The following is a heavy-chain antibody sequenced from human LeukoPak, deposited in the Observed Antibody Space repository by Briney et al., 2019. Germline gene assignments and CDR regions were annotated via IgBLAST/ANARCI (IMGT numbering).Heavy chain of an antibody. Sequence: GASVKVSCTASGYTFTSFDINWVRQASGQGLEWMGWMNPHSGNTGFAQKFQARVTLTRNTSISTAYMELSSLRSEDSAIYYCARRNWAYWYFDLWGRGAPVTVSS. D-gene: IGHD7-27*01. CDR3: ARRNWAYWYFDL. CDR2: MNPHSGNT. V-gene: IGHV1-8*01. CDR1: GYTFTSFD. J-gene: IGHJ2*01.